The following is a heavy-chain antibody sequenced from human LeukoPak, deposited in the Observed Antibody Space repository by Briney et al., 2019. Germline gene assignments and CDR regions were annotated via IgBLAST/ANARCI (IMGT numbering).Heavy chain of an antibody. Sequence: PGGSLRLSCAASGFTFSSYSMNWVRQAPGKGLEWVSSISSSSSYIYYADSVKGRFTISRDNAKNSLYLQMNSLRAEDTAVYYCATGYCSSTSCYINYWGQGTLVTVSS. D-gene: IGHD2-2*02. CDR3: ATGYCSSTSCYINY. J-gene: IGHJ4*02. CDR2: ISSSSSYI. CDR1: GFTFSSYS. V-gene: IGHV3-21*01.